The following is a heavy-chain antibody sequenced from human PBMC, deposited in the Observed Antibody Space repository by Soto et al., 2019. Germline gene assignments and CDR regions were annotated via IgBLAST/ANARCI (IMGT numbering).Heavy chain of an antibody. J-gene: IGHJ4*02. CDR2: ISGSGGST. CDR3: ARDPKTSGGQHWAFNYFDS. D-gene: IGHD7-27*01. CDR1: GFTFSSYA. Sequence: GGSLRLCCAASGFTFSSYAMSWVRQATGKGLEWVSAISGSGGSTYYADSVKGRFTISRDNSKNTRYLQVDSLRPEDAAVYYCARDPKTSGGQHWAFNYFDSWGQGTRVTSPQ. V-gene: IGHV3-23*01.